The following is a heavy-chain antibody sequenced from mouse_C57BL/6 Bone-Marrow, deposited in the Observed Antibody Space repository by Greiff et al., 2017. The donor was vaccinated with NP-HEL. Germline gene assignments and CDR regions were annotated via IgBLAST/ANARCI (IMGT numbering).Heavy chain of an antibody. CDR3: ARRGKGDYFDY. J-gene: IGHJ2*01. Sequence: EVHLVESGGGLVQPGGSLKLSCAASGFTFSDYYMYWVRQTPEKRLEWVAYISNGGGSTYYPDTVKGRFTISRDNAKNTLYLQMSRLKSEDTAMYYCARRGKGDYFDYWGQGTTLTVSS. CDR1: GFTFSDYY. V-gene: IGHV5-12*01. CDR2: ISNGGGST.